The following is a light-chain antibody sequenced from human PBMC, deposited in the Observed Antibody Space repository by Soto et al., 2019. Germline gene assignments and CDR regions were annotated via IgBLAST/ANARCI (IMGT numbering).Light chain of an antibody. CDR2: LGS. J-gene: IGKJ1*01. Sequence: DIVMTQSPLSLPVTPGEPASISCRSSQSLLHNNGYNYLDWYLQKPGQSPQLLIYLGSNRASGVADRVSGSGSGTNFTLKISRVEAEDVGVYYCMQTLQTWTFGQGTKVEIK. V-gene: IGKV2-28*01. CDR3: MQTLQTWT. CDR1: QSLLHNNGYNY.